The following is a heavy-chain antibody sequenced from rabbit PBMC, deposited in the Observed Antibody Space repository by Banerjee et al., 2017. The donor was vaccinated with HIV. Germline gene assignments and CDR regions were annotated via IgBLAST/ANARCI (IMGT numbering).Heavy chain of an antibody. D-gene: IGHD8-1*01. CDR2: IAIGSGTT. CDR3: AGCGFGSTCYTYAMDP. Sequence: QEQLEESGGGVVQPGGSLKLSCTASGFSFSSGYWMCWVRQAPGKGLEWIGCIAIGSGTTNYASSATSRCTITKTSSTTMALQMTSLTAADTATDFFAGCGFGSTCYTYAMDPWGQGTLVTVS. J-gene: IGHJ2*01. CDR1: GFSFSSGYW. V-gene: IGHV1S45*01.